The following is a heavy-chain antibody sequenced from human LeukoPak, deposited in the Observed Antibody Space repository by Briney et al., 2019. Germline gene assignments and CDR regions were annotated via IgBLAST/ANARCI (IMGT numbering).Heavy chain of an antibody. CDR2: INPNSGGT. D-gene: IGHD2-21*02. J-gene: IGHJ6*03. V-gene: IGHV1-2*02. Sequence: ASVKVSCKASGYTFTGYYIHWVRQAPGQGLEWMGWINPNSGGTNYAQKFQGRVTMTRDTSISTGYMELSRLRSDDTAVYYCARVARGKLPSSYCGGDCYWTTMNYYYMDVWGKGTTVTISS. CDR3: ARVARGKLPSSYCGGDCYWTTMNYYYMDV. CDR1: GYTFTGYY.